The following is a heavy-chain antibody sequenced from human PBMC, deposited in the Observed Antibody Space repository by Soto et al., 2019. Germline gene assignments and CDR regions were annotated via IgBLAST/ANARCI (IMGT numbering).Heavy chain of an antibody. J-gene: IGHJ6*02. V-gene: IGHV1-18*04. CDR1: GYTFINYG. Sequence: QVQLVQSGTEVKKPGASVKVSCKTSGYTFINYGISWVRQAPGQGLEWMGWIRPYNDDTKYAQNFQGRVTMTTDTSTRTAYMNLRSLRSDDTAIYYCAREGCYAGSGRYSYGYSPTRFYAMDVWGQGTTVTIS. CDR2: IRPYNDDT. D-gene: IGHD5-18*01. CDR3: AREGCYAGSGRYSYGYSPTRFYAMDV.